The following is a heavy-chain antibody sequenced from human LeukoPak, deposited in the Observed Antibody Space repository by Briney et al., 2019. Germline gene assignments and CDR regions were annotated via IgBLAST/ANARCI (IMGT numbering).Heavy chain of an antibody. CDR2: ISAYNGNT. D-gene: IGHD6-19*01. V-gene: IGHV1-18*01. CDR1: GYTFTNYG. CDR3: ARDDSSGWYSDY. J-gene: IGHJ4*02. Sequence: ASVKVSCKGSGYTFTNYGISWVRQAPGQGLEWMGWISAYNGNTNYAQKLQGRVTMTTDTSTSTAYMELRSLRSDDTAVYYCARDDSSGWYSDYWGQGTLVTVFS.